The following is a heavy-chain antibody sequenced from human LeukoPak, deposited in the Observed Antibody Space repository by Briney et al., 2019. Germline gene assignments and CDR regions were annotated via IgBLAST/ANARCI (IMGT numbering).Heavy chain of an antibody. CDR2: ISSSGSTT. D-gene: IGHD2/OR15-2a*01. CDR1: GFTFSDYY. Sequence: GGSLRLSCAASGFTFSDYYMSWIRQAPGKGLEWVSYISSSGSTTYYADSVKGRFTISRDNSKNTLYLQMSSLRPEDTAIYYCVKYSNSCYDPWGQGTLVTVSS. CDR3: VKYSNSCYDP. V-gene: IGHV3-11*04. J-gene: IGHJ5*02.